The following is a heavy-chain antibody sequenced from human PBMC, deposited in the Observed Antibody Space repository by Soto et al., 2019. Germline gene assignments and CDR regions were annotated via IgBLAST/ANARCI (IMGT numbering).Heavy chain of an antibody. V-gene: IGHV1-3*01. CDR1: GYTFTSYA. D-gene: IGHD1-1*01. Sequence: ASVKVSCKASGYTFTSYAMHWVRQAPGQRLEWMGWINAGNGNRKYSQRFQGRVTIASDTSASTGYMELSSLRSEDTAVYYCARDFNWESDYWGQGTLVTVSS. J-gene: IGHJ4*02. CDR2: INAGNGNR. CDR3: ARDFNWESDY.